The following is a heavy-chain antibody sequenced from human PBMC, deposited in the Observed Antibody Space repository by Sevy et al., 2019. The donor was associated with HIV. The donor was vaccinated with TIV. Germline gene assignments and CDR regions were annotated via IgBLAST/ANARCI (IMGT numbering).Heavy chain of an antibody. CDR2: IYHGLSN. CDR3: ARESGRTYLVIDS. V-gene: IGHV4-30-4*01. Sequence: SETLSLTCTVSGGSISSGDYYWNWLRQAPGKGPEWIGYIYHGLSNFYNPSLQSRATVTVDRSKNQFSLTLTSVTAADTAVYYCARESGRTYLVIDSWGPGTLVTVSS. J-gene: IGHJ4*02. CDR1: GGSISSGDYY. D-gene: IGHD2-21*01.